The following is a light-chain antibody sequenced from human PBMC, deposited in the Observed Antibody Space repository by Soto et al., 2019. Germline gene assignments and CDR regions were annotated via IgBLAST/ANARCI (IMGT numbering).Light chain of an antibody. V-gene: IGKV3-15*01. Sequence: EVVMTQSPATLSVSPGERVTLSCRASQSVTSNLAWYQQKPGQAPSLLIYDASSRATGIPARFSGSGSGTDFTLTISSLQSEDFAVYYCQQYNNWPRTFGQGTKVEIK. CDR3: QQYNNWPRT. J-gene: IGKJ1*01. CDR2: DAS. CDR1: QSVTSN.